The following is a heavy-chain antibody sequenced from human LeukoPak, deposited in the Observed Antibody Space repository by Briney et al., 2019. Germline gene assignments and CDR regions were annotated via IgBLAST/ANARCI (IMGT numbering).Heavy chain of an antibody. J-gene: IGHJ6*02. CDR2: IWYDGSNK. V-gene: IGHV3-33*01. D-gene: IGHD1-26*01. CDR3: ASDSGSYYPYGMDV. Sequence: GGSLRLSCAASGFTFSSYGMHWVRQAPGKGLEWVAVIWYDGSNKYYADSVKGRFTISRDNSKNTLYLQMNSLRAEDTAVYYCASDSGSYYPYGMDVWGQGTTVTVSS. CDR1: GFTFSSYG.